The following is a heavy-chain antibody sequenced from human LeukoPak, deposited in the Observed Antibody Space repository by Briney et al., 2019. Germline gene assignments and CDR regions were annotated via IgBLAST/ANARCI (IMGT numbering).Heavy chain of an antibody. J-gene: IGHJ4*02. V-gene: IGHV3-21*01. CDR3: ARESGAGAPDRY. CDR1: GFTFSSYS. Sequence: PGGSLRLSCAASGFTFSSYSMNWVRQAAGKGLERVSSISSSSSYIYYADSVKGRFTISRDNAKNSLYLQMNSLRAEDTAVYYCARESGAGAPDRYWGQGTLVTVSS. CDR2: ISSSSSYI. D-gene: IGHD1-26*01.